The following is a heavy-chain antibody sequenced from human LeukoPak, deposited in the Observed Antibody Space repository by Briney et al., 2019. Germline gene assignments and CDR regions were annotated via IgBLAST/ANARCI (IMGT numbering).Heavy chain of an antibody. CDR1: GFILSNYW. CDR3: ARSGWPYYFDY. CDR2: LHSDGTST. J-gene: IGHJ4*02. Sequence: PGGSLRLSCAASGFILSNYWMHWVRQAPGKGLVWVSRLHSDGTSTSYADSVRGRFTISRDNARNTLYLQMNTLRAEDTAVYYCARSGWPYYFDYWGQGTLVTVSS. D-gene: IGHD6-25*01. V-gene: IGHV3-74*01.